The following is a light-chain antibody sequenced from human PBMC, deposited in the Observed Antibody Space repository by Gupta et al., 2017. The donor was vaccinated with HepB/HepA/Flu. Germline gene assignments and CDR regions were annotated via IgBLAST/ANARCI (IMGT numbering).Light chain of an antibody. CDR2: RSN. J-gene: IGLJ3*02. V-gene: IGLV1-47*01. CDR3: VAGDDTLVGWL. Sequence: QSVLTQPPSVSGPPVRRVVIACSGSSSNIGTNFVYWYQHLPGAAPRPIIYRSNQRPSGVPERFSGSKSGTSASLAIGGLRSEDEADYYCVAGDDTLVGWLFGGGTRLTVL. CDR1: SSNIGTNF.